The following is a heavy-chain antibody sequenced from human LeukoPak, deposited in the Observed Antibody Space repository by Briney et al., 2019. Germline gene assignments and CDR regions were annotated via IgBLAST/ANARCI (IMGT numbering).Heavy chain of an antibody. Sequence: GGSLRLSCTASGFTFSSYPMHWVRQAPGKGLEWVAVIWYDGSNKYYADSVKGRFTISRDNSKNTLYLQMNSLRAEDTAVYYCAREFQRMFSSGGMDVWGQGTTVTVSS. D-gene: IGHD1-26*01. CDR2: IWYDGSNK. CDR1: GFTFSSYP. J-gene: IGHJ6*02. CDR3: AREFQRMFSSGGMDV. V-gene: IGHV3-33*08.